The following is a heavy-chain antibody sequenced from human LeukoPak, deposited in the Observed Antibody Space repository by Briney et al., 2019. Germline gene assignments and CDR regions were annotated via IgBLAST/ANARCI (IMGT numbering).Heavy chain of an antibody. V-gene: IGHV4-30-2*01. CDR1: GGSISSGGYS. CDR3: ARAERRYSPNPIADY. CDR2: IYHSGST. J-gene: IGHJ4*02. Sequence: SETLSLTCAVSGGSISSGGYSWSWIRQPPGTGLEWVGYIYHSGSTYYNPSLKSRVTISVDRSKNQFSLKLSSVTAADTAVYYCARAERRYSPNPIADYWGQGTLVTVSS. D-gene: IGHD5-18*01.